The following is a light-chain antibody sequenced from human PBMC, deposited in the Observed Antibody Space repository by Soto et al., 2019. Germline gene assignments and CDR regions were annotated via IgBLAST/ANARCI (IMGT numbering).Light chain of an antibody. CDR3: CSYVGSNSVV. CDR1: SSDVGGYNY. J-gene: IGLJ2*01. Sequence: HSVLTQPPSASGSPGQSVTISCTGTSSDVGGYNYVSWYQQHPGKVPKLIIYEVNKRPSGVPDRFSASKSGNAASLTVSGLQAEDEADYYCCSYVGSNSVVFGGGTKLTVL. V-gene: IGLV2-8*01. CDR2: EVN.